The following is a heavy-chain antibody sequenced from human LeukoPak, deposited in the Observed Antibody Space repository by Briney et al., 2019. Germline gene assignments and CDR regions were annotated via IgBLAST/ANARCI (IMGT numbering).Heavy chain of an antibody. CDR2: ISSSGSTI. CDR3: AKVPSRGIGGDYYFDY. V-gene: IGHV3-11*01. CDR1: GFTFSDYY. J-gene: IGHJ4*02. Sequence: GGSLRLSCAASGFTFSDYYMSWIRQAPGKGLEWVSYISSSGSTIYYADSVKGRFTISRDNAKNTLYLQMNSLRAEDTAVYYCAKVPSRGIGGDYYFDYWGQGTLVTVSS. D-gene: IGHD2-21*02.